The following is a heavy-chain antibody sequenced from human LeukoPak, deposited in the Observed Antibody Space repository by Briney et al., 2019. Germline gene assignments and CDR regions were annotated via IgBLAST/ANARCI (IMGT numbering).Heavy chain of an antibody. Sequence: GGSLRLSCAASGFTFSSYGMHWVRQAPGKGLEWLAVIWSDGSVKRYADSVKGRFTISRDNSKNTLFLQMNSLRAGDTAVYYCATLTAGGRDSWGQGTLVTASS. V-gene: IGHV3-33*01. CDR1: GFTFSSYG. CDR3: ATLTAGGRDS. J-gene: IGHJ4*02. CDR2: IWSDGSVK. D-gene: IGHD6-13*01.